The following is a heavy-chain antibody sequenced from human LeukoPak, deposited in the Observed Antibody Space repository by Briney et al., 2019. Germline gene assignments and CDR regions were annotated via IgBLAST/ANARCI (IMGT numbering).Heavy chain of an antibody. CDR1: GYTFTGYY. J-gene: IGHJ5*02. V-gene: IGHV1-18*04. D-gene: IGHD6-19*01. CDR3: ARDHIGQWLVPFGWFDP. CDR2: INPDNGHT. Sequence: ASVKVSCKASGYTFTGYYIHWVRQAPGQGLEWMGWINPDNGHTNYAQNLQDRLTVTTDTSTSTAYMELRSLRPDDTAVYYCARDHIGQWLVPFGWFDPWGQGTLVTVSS.